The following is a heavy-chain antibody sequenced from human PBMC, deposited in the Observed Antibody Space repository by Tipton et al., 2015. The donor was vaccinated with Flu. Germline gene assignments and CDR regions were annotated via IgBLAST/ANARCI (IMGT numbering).Heavy chain of an antibody. D-gene: IGHD5-18*01. CDR1: GGSISSSSYY. V-gene: IGHV4-39*07. CDR2: IYYSGST. J-gene: IGHJ2*01. CDR3: ARDPFLQRGYSYGQTGPGWYFDL. Sequence: TLSLTCTVSGGSISSSSYYWGWIRQLPGKGLEWIGSIYYSGSTYYNPSLKSRVTISVDTSKNQFSLKLSSVTAADTAVYYCARDPFLQRGYSYGQTGPGWYFDLWGRGTLVTVSS.